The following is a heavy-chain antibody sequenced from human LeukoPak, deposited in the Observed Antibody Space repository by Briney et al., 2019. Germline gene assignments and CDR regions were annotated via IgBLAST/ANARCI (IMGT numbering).Heavy chain of an antibody. CDR2: ISSGSDYS. CDR1: GFTFSDYY. Sequence: GGSLRLSCAASGFTFSDYYMSWIRQAPGKGLEWVSYISSGSDYSNYADSVKGRFTISRDNAKNSLYLQMNSLRAEDTAVYYCARGVDTATVPFDYWGQGTLVTVSS. CDR3: ARGVDTATVPFDY. D-gene: IGHD5-18*01. V-gene: IGHV3-11*05. J-gene: IGHJ4*02.